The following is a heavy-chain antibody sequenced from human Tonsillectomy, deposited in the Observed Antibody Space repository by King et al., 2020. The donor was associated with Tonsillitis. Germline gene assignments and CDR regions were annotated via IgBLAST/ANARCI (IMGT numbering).Heavy chain of an antibody. Sequence: VQLQESGPGLVKPSETLSLTCTVSGGSISHYYWSWIRQSPEKGLEWIGDIYYTGSTNYNPSLKSRVTISVDTSKNQFSLNLSSMTAAETAGYYCARVGYCTHGVCSLDYWGQGTLVTVSS. D-gene: IGHD2-8*01. J-gene: IGHJ4*02. CDR2: IYYTGST. V-gene: IGHV4-59*01. CDR1: GGSISHYY. CDR3: ARVGYCTHGVCSLDY.